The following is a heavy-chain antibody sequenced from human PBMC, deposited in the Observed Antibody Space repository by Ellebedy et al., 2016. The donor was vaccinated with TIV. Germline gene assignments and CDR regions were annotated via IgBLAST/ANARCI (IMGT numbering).Heavy chain of an antibody. J-gene: IGHJ3*01. CDR3: ARHVCRYSILGLVFCSRASGDAFDV. Sequence: MPGGSLRLSCSVSGTSISSYYWSWIRQSPGKRLEWFANVIYGGSATDNPSLKGRVTMSFDTSRNEFSLNLTSVTAADTAVYFCARHVCRYSILGLVFCSRASGDAFDVWGQGTMVTVS. D-gene: IGHD3/OR15-3a*01. V-gene: IGHV4-59*08. CDR2: VIYGGSA. CDR1: GTSISSYY.